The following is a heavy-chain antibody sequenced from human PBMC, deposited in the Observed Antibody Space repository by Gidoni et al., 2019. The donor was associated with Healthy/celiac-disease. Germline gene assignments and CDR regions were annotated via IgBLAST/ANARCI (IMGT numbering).Heavy chain of an antibody. CDR1: GFPFSSYG. D-gene: IGHD4-17*01. J-gene: IGHJ4*02. CDR3: AKDSGYYGDYGPFDY. Sequence: QVQLVESGGGVVQPGRSLRLSCSASGFPFSSYGMHWVRQAPGKGLEWVAVISDDGSNKYYADSVKGRFTISRDNSKNTLYLQMNSLRAEDTAVYYCAKDSGYYGDYGPFDYWGQGTLVTVSS. CDR2: ISDDGSNK. V-gene: IGHV3-30*18.